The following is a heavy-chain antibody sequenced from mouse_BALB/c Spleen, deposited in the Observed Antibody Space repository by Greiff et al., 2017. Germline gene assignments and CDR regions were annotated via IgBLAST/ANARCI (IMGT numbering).Heavy chain of an antibody. Sequence: EVKVVESGAELVKPGASVKLSCTASGFNIKDTYMHWVKQRPEQGLEWIGRIDPANGNTKYDPKFQGKATITADTSSNTAYLQLSSLTSEDTAVYYCAREGTGFAYWGQGTLVTVSA. D-gene: IGHD3-3*01. CDR2: IDPANGNT. CDR1: GFNIKDTY. V-gene: IGHV14-3*02. CDR3: AREGTGFAY. J-gene: IGHJ3*01.